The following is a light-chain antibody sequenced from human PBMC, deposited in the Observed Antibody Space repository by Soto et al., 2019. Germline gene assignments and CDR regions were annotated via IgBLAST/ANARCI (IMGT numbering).Light chain of an antibody. J-gene: IGLJ1*01. CDR2: LNSDGSH. CDR1: SGHNNYA. Sequence: QLVLTQSPSASASLGGSVKLTCTLSSGHNNYAIAWYQQQPEKGPRFLMKLNSDGSHMKGDAIPDRFSGSSSGAERYLTISSLQSEDEADYYCQTWGAGIRVFGTGTKLTVL. CDR3: QTWGAGIRV. V-gene: IGLV4-69*01.